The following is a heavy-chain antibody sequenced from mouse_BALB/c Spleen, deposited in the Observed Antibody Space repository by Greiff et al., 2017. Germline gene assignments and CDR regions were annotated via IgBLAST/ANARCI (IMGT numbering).Heavy chain of an antibody. J-gene: IGHJ3*01. CDR1: GFTFSSFG. CDR2: ISSGSSTI. V-gene: IGHV5-17*02. CDR3: ATAFAY. Sequence: VQLKESGGGLVQPGGSRKLSCAASGFTFSSFGMHWVRQAPEKGLEWVAYISSGSSTIYYADTVKGRFTISRDNPKNTLFLQMTSLRSEDTAMYYCATAFAYWGQGTLVTVSA.